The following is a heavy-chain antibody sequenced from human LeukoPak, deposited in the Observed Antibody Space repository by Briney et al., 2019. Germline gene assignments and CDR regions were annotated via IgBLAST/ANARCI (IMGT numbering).Heavy chain of an antibody. CDR2: LYTRGTN. D-gene: IGHD2-15*01. J-gene: IGHJ6*02. CDR3: ARDHDMVNNFYYGMDV. Sequence: SPTLSLTRTVSGGSMSIYYSSCTRHPAGNWLEWIGRLYTRGTNYYNPSRKSRVPISVATSKTQGSLKLSSVTAADTAVFYCARDHDMVNNFYYGMDVWGQGKTVTVSS. V-gene: IGHV4-4*07. CDR1: GGSMSIYY.